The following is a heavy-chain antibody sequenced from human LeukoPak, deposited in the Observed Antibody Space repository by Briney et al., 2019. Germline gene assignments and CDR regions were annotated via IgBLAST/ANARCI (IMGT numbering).Heavy chain of an antibody. CDR1: GGTFSSYA. V-gene: IGHV1-69*04. J-gene: IGHJ5*02. Sequence: GASVKVSCKASGGTFSSYAISWVRQAPGQGLEWMGRIIPILGIANYAQKFQGRVTITADKSTSTAYMELSSLRSEDTAVYYCARPDGDNNWFDPWGQGTLVTVSS. D-gene: IGHD4-17*01. CDR3: ARPDGDNNWFDP. CDR2: IIPILGIA.